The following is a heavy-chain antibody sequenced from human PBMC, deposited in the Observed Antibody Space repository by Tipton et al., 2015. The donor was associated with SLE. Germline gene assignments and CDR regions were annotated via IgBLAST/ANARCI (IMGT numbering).Heavy chain of an antibody. D-gene: IGHD3-3*01. CDR3: ARGWEWSGDY. Sequence: TLSLTCAVYGGSFSGYYWSWIRQPPGKGLEWIGEINHSGSTNYNPSLKSRVTISVDTSKNQFSLKLSSVTAADTAVYYCARGWEWSGDYWGQGTLVTVSS. CDR1: GGSFSGYY. CDR2: INHSGST. J-gene: IGHJ4*02. V-gene: IGHV4-34*01.